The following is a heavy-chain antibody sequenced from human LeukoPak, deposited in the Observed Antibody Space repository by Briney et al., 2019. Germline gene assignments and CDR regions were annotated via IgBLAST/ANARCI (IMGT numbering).Heavy chain of an antibody. V-gene: IGHV3-7*01. CDR3: ARDHYDILTGPEPYYYGMDV. D-gene: IGHD3-9*01. J-gene: IGHJ6*02. CDR2: IKQDGSEK. Sequence: GGSLRLSCAASGFTFSSYWMSWVRQAPGKGLEWVANIKQDGSEKYYVDSVKGRFTISRDNAKNSLYLQMNSLRAEDTAVYYCARDHYDILTGPEPYYYGMDVWGQGTTVTVSS. CDR1: GFTFSSYW.